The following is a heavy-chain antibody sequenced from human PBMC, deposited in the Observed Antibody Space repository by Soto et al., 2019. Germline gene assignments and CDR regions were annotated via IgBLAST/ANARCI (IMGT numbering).Heavy chain of an antibody. CDR3: AHRTTTVTWWFDP. J-gene: IGHJ5*02. D-gene: IGHD4-17*01. CDR2: IYWDDDK. Sequence: QITLKESGPTLVKPTQTHTLTCTLSGSSLTTRGVGVGWIRQPPGKPLERRALIYWDDDKRYSPSLKSRLTITKDTSKNQVVLTMTNMDPADTATYFCAHRTTTVTWWFDPWGQGTLVSGSS. V-gene: IGHV2-5*02. CDR1: GSSLTTRGVG.